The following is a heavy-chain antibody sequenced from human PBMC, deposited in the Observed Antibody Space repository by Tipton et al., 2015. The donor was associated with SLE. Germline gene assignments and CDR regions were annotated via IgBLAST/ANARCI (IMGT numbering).Heavy chain of an antibody. D-gene: IGHD3-3*02. CDR2: IYYSGST. CDR1: GGSFSTYY. J-gene: IGHJ5*02. CDR3: ARGPPFMEWERNWFDP. Sequence: TLSLTCTVSGGSFSTYYWSWIRQPPGKGLEWIGNIYYSGSTNYNPSLQSRVTISVDRSKNQFSLKLTSVTAADTAVYYCARGPPFMEWERNWFDPRGQGTQVTVSS. V-gene: IGHV4-59*01.